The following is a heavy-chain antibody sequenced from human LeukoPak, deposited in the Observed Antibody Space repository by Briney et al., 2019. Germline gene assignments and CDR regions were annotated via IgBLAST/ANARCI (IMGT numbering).Heavy chain of an antibody. CDR2: IIGSSGST. CDR1: GFIFTNHA. CDR3: AKDRYCSCGSCPKYDPYYGMDV. D-gene: IGHD2-15*01. J-gene: IGHJ6*02. V-gene: IGHV3-23*01. Sequence: PGGSLRLSCAVSGFIFTNHAMSWVRQAPGKGLEWVAVIIGSSGSTFYADSVKGRFPISRDNSKNTLYLQMNSLRAEDTAVYYCAKDRYCSCGSCPKYDPYYGMDVWGQGTTVTVSS.